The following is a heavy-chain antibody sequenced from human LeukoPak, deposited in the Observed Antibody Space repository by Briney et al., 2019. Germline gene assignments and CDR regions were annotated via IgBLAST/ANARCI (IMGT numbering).Heavy chain of an antibody. CDR3: ATITESYGDYVLYYFDC. CDR2: VDPEDGET. Sequence: ASVKVSCKLSGYTFTDYYMHWVQQAPGKGLEWMGLVDPEDGETIYAEKFQGRVTITADTSTDTAYMELSSLRSEDTAVYYCATITESYGDYVLYYFDCWGQGTLVTVSS. CDR1: GYTFTDYY. V-gene: IGHV1-69-2*01. J-gene: IGHJ4*02. D-gene: IGHD4-17*01.